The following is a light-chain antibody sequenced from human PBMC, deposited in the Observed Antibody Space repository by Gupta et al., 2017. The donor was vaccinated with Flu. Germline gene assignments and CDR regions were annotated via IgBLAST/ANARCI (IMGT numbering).Light chain of an antibody. J-gene: IGKJ4*01. CDR1: QYISSW. CDR2: EAS. V-gene: IGKV1-5*03. Sequence: DVQITQCPSTLSAAVGDRVTLACRASQYISSWLAWYQHEPGKAPKLLIYEASRLARGVPSRFSGSGSGTEFTLTISSQRPDDFATYYCQHEDSSVLTFGGGTKVKIK. CDR3: QHEDSSVLT.